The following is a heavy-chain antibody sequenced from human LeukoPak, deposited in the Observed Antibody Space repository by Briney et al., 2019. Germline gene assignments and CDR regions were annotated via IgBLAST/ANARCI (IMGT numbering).Heavy chain of an antibody. CDR1: GFTFRSYL. J-gene: IGHJ4*02. D-gene: IGHD3-22*01. CDR3: ARDRGRYYDSRGFYWGYYFDS. V-gene: IGHV3-7*01. CDR2: IKQDGSEK. Sequence: GGSLRLSCAASGFTFRSYLMSWVRQAPGKGLEWVGNIKQDGSEKYYVDSVKGRFTISRDNAKNSLYLQMNSLRVEDTAVYYCARDRGRYYDSRGFYWGYYFDSWGQGILVTVST.